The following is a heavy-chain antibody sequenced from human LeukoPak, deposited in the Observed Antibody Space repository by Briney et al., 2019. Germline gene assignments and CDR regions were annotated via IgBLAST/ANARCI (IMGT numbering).Heavy chain of an antibody. V-gene: IGHV4-31*03. J-gene: IGHJ4*02. Sequence: SQTLSLTCTVSGGSISSGGYYWSWIRQHPGKGLEWIGYIYYSGSTYYNPSLKSRVTISVDTSKNQFSLKLSSVTAADTAVYYCARRTFGELLTYFDYWGQGTLVTVSS. CDR1: GGSISSGGYY. CDR2: IYYSGST. CDR3: ARRTFGELLTYFDY. D-gene: IGHD3-10*01.